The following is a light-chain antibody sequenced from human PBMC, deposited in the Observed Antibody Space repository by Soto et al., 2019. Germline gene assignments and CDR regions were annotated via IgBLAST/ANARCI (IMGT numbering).Light chain of an antibody. Sequence: AIQLTQSPSSLSASAGDGVTITCRASQYINRALAWYQQKPGKVPKVLIYGASTLESGVPSRFSGSGSGTDFTLTISSLQPEDFATYYCQQSESYPRTFGQGTKLEIK. J-gene: IGKJ2*01. CDR2: GAS. CDR3: QQSESYPRT. V-gene: IGKV1-13*02. CDR1: QYINRA.